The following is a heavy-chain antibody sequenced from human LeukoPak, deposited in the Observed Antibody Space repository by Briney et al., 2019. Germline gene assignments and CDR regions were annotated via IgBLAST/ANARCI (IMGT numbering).Heavy chain of an antibody. Sequence: SETLSFTCAVYGGSFSGYYWSWIRQPPGNGLKWIGEIMKAPTTTRPSRVESPSVDTSKNQFSLTLSSVTAADTAVYYCARGHAAVASEGFDFWGQGTLVTVSS. CDR3: ARGHAAVASEGFDF. CDR1: GGSFSGYY. J-gene: IGHJ4*02. D-gene: IGHD6-19*01. CDR2: IMKAP. V-gene: IGHV4-34*01.